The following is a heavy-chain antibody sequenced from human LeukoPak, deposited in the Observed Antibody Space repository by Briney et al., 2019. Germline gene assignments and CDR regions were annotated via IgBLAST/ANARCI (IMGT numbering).Heavy chain of an antibody. CDR1: GFTFSDFW. CDR3: AKGLGYCSDGVCYYYYYMDV. J-gene: IGHJ6*03. Sequence: GGSLRLSCAASGFTFSDFWMSWVRQAPGKGLEWVSVIYSGGSRYYADSVKGRFTISRDNSKNTLYLQMNSLRAEDTAVYYCAKGLGYCSDGVCYYYYYMDVWGKGTTVTVSS. CDR2: IYSGGSR. D-gene: IGHD2-8*01. V-gene: IGHV3-53*01.